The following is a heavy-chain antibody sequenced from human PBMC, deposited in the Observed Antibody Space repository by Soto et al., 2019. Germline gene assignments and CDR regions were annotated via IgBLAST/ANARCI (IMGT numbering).Heavy chain of an antibody. CDR1: GFSLPSARVG. V-gene: IGHV2-5*02. CDR3: AHAYGGRSLY. D-gene: IGHD1-26*01. CDR2: IYWGDTK. Sequence: QITLKESRPTLVKPTQTLTLTCTFSGFSLPSARVGVGWIRQPPGKALEWLAVIYWGDTKTYWPSLKSRLSITKDTSKNQVALTMTDIDPVDTATYYCAHAYGGRSLYWGQGTLVTVSS. J-gene: IGHJ4*02.